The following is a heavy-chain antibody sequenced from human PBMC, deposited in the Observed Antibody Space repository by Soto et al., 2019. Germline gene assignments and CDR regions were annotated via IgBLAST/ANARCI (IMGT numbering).Heavy chain of an antibody. CDR1: GYTFTSYG. Sequence: QVKLVQSGAEVKKPGASVKVSCKASGYTFTSYGISWVRQAPGQGLEWMGWISAYNGNTNYAQKLQGRVTMTTDTSTSTAYMELRSLRADDTAVYYCARYCTNGVCYKTNVYWGQGTLVTVSS. CDR3: ARYCTNGVCYKTNVY. CDR2: ISAYNGNT. J-gene: IGHJ4*02. V-gene: IGHV1-18*01. D-gene: IGHD2-8*01.